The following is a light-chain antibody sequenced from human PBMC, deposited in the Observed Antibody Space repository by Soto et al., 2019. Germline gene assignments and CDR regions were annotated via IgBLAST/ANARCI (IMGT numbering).Light chain of an antibody. CDR3: QQYNNWPPIT. CDR1: QSISSY. CDR2: AAS. Sequence: IQMTPSPSSLSASVGDRVTITCRASQSISSYLNWYQQKPGKAPKLLIYAASSLQSGVPSRFSGSGSGTDFTLTISSLQPEDFAVYYCQQYNNWPPITFGQGTRLEI. J-gene: IGKJ5*01. V-gene: IGKV1-39*01.